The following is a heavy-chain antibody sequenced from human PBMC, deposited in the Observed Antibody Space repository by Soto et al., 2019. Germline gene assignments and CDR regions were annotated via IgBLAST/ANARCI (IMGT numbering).Heavy chain of an antibody. V-gene: IGHV1-2*02. Sequence: SVKVYCKGAGFAFTGYYIDWVRQVPGQGLEWMGWIKSNGDDTKYAQKFQGRVTITRDTSASTAYMELSSLRSEDTTVYYCATEIDGTTVTSLDYWGQGTLVPVS. CDR1: GFAFTGYY. D-gene: IGHD4-17*01. CDR3: ATEIDGTTVTSLDY. CDR2: IKSNGDDT. J-gene: IGHJ4*02.